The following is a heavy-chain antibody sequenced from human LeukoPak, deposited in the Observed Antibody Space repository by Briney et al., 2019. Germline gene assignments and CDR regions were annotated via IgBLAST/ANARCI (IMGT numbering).Heavy chain of an antibody. D-gene: IGHD3-10*01. CDR2: ISGSGGST. J-gene: IGHJ4*02. Sequence: GGSLSLSCAASGFTFSSYAMSWVRQAPGKGLEWVSAISGSGGSTYYADSVKGRFTISRDNSKNTLYLQMNSLRAEDTAVYYCAKERRGHRFYGSGQDYWGQGTLVTVSS. CDR3: AKERRGHRFYGSGQDY. V-gene: IGHV3-23*01. CDR1: GFTFSSYA.